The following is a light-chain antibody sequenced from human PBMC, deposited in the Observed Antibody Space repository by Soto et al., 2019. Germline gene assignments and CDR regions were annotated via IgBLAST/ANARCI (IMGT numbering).Light chain of an antibody. CDR2: GAS. J-gene: IGKJ5*01. CDR3: QQYNNWPLT. CDR1: QSVNNNY. Sequence: IVSTQSPDTLSLSPGERATLSCRASQSVNNNYLAWYQQKPGQAPRLLIFGASSRATGIPDRFIGSGSGTEFILTISRLEPDDFAVYYCQQYNNWPLTFGQGTRLEIK. V-gene: IGKV3-20*01.